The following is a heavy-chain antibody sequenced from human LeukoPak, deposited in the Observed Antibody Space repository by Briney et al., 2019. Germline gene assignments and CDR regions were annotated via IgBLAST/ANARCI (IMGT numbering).Heavy chain of an antibody. D-gene: IGHD3-22*01. V-gene: IGHV4-39*02. CDR1: GGSISSSSYY. J-gene: IGHJ4*02. CDR3: ARDDSSGDNFDY. Sequence: SETLSLTCTVSGGSISSSSYYWGWIRQPPGKGLEWIGSIYYSGSTYYNPSLKSRVTISVDTSKNQFSLKLSSVTAADTAVYYCARDDSSGDNFDYWGQGTLVTVSS. CDR2: IYYSGST.